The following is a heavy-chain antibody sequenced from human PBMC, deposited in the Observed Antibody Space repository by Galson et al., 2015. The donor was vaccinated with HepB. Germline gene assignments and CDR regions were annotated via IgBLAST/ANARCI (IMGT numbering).Heavy chain of an antibody. V-gene: IGHV3-48*02. D-gene: IGHD6-19*01. Sequence: SLRLSCAASGFAFSSYSMNWVRQAPGKGLEWVSYISSSSSTIYYADSVKGRFTISRDNAKNSLYLQMNSLRDEDTAVYYCARGEGYSSGWYPNWGQGTLVTVSS. CDR2: ISSSSSTI. J-gene: IGHJ4*02. CDR3: ARGEGYSSGWYPN. CDR1: GFAFSSYS.